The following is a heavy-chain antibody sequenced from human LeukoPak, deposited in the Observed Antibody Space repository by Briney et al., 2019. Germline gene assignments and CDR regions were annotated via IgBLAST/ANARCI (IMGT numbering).Heavy chain of an antibody. Sequence: SVKVSCKASGGTFSSYAISWVRQAPGQGLEWMGGIIPIFGTANYAQRFQGRVTITADESTSTAYMELSSLRSEDTAVYYCASHSSSWLGERYWFDPWGQGTLVTVSS. V-gene: IGHV1-69*13. CDR3: ASHSSSWLGERYWFDP. J-gene: IGHJ5*02. CDR2: IIPIFGTA. CDR1: GGTFSSYA. D-gene: IGHD6-13*01.